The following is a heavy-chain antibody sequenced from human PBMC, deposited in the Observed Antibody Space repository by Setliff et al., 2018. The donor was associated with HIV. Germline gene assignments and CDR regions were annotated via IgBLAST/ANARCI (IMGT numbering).Heavy chain of an antibody. Sequence: ASVKVSCKASGYTFTSYALNWVRQAPGQGLEWMGWINTNSGNPMSAQGFSGRFVFSLDTSVSTAYLQISSLKAEDTAVYYCARDLFALEIGGRWAVDYWGQGTLVTVSS. V-gene: IGHV7-4-1*02. D-gene: IGHD3-16*01. CDR1: GYTFTSYA. CDR2: INTNSGNP. CDR3: ARDLFALEIGGRWAVDY. J-gene: IGHJ4*02.